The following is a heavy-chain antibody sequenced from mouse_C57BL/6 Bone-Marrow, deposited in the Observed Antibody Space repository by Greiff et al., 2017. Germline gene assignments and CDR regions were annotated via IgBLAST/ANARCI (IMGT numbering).Heavy chain of an antibody. CDR2: ISYDGSN. J-gene: IGHJ2*01. D-gene: IGHD1-1*01. Sequence: EVQLQESGPGLVKPSPSLSLSCSVTGYSFTSGYYWNWIRQVPGNKLEWMGYISYDGSNNYNPSLKNRISITRDPSKNQFFLKLNSVTTEDTATYYWAGGEGLSGRSLGYWGQGTTLTVSS. CDR3: AGGEGLSGRSLGY. CDR1: GYSFTSGYY. V-gene: IGHV3-6*01.